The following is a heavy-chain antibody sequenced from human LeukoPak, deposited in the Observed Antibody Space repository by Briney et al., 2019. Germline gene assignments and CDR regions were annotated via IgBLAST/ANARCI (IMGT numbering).Heavy chain of an antibody. V-gene: IGHV3-9*01. J-gene: IGHJ4*02. Sequence: GGSLRLSCAASVFTFDDYSMHWVRQAPRKGQEWVSGISWNSGSIDYADSVKGRFTISRDNSKNTLYLQMNSLRAEDTAVYYCTKAGQWLAPGDYWGQGTLVTVSS. CDR2: ISWNSGSI. D-gene: IGHD6-19*01. CDR3: TKAGQWLAPGDY. CDR1: VFTFDDYS.